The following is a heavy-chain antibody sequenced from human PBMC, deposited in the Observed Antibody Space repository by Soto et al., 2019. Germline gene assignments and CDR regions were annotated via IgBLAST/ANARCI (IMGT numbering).Heavy chain of an antibody. V-gene: IGHV3-21*01. Sequence: GGSLRLSCAASGFTFSSYSMNWVRQAPGKGLEWVSSISSSSSYIYYADSVKGRFTISRDNAKNSLYLQMNSLRAEDTAVYYWARVERTYYDYIWGSYRPIDYWGQGTLVTVSS. CDR1: GFTFSSYS. D-gene: IGHD3-16*02. J-gene: IGHJ4*02. CDR2: ISSSSSYI. CDR3: ARVERTYYDYIWGSYRPIDY.